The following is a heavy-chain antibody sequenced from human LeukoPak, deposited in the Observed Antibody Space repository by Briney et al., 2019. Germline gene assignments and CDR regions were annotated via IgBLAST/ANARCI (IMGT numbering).Heavy chain of an antibody. J-gene: IGHJ4*02. CDR3: AREGSELLWFGELFDDYFDY. D-gene: IGHD3-10*01. Sequence: SETLSLTCVVSGGSLSTHHWSWIRQSPGRGLEWIGYISDSGSTNYNPSLKSRVTISVDTSKNQFSLKLSSVTAADTAVYYCAREGSELLWFGELFDDYFDYWGQGTLVTVSS. V-gene: IGHV4-59*11. CDR2: ISDSGST. CDR1: GGSLSTHH.